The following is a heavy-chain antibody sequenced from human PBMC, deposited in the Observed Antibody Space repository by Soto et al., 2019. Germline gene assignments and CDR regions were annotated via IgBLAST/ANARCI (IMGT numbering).Heavy chain of an antibody. CDR3: AIRASYYDSSGYFDY. CDR1: GFTFSSYW. D-gene: IGHD3-22*01. CDR2: INNDGSIT. Sequence: EVQLVESGGGLVQPGGSLRLSCAASGFTFSSYWMHCVRQAPGKGRVWVSRINNDGSITTYADSVKGRFTISRDNAKNTLYLQMNSLRAEDTAVYYCAIRASYYDSSGYFDYWGQGTLVTVSS. J-gene: IGHJ4*02. V-gene: IGHV3-74*01.